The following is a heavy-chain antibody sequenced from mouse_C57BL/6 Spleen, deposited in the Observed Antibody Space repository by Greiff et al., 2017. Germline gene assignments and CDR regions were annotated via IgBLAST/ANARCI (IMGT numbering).Heavy chain of an antibody. Sequence: EVKLVESGGDLVKPGGSLKLSCAASGFTFSSYGMSWVRQTPDKRLEWVATISSGGSYTYYPDSVKGRFTISRDNAKNTLYLQMSSLKSEDTAMYYCARTTTEWYFDVWGTGTTVTVSS. D-gene: IGHD1-1*01. V-gene: IGHV5-6*02. CDR2: ISSGGSYT. CDR1: GFTFSSYG. J-gene: IGHJ1*03. CDR3: ARTTTEWYFDV.